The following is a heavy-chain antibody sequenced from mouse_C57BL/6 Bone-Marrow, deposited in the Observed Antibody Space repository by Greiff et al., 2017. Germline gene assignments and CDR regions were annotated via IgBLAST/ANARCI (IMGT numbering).Heavy chain of an antibody. D-gene: IGHD3-2*02. J-gene: IGHJ4*01. CDR2: ILPGSGST. Sequence: VQLQQSGAELMKPGASVKLSCKATGYTFTGYWIEWVKQRPGHGLEWIGEILPGSGSTNYNEKFKGKATFTADTSSNTTYMQRSSLTTEDSAIYYCARHVDSSGSYYYAMDYWGQGTSVTVAS. CDR3: ARHVDSSGSYYYAMDY. CDR1: GYTFTGYW. V-gene: IGHV1-9*01.